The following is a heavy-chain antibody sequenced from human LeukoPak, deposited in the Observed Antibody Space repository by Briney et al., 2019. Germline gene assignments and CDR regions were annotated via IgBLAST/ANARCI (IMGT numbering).Heavy chain of an antibody. CDR2: IESKTHGGTT. CDR1: VFTFSNAW. CDR3: TTLYNSWGPFDF. D-gene: IGHD1-20*01. V-gene: IGHV3-15*04. J-gene: IGHJ4*02. Sequence: GGSLRLSCAASVFTFSNAWMSWVRQAPGKGLEWVGRIESKTHGGTTDYAAPVKGRFTISRDDSKNTLYLQMNSLKTEDTAVFYWTTLYNSWGPFDFWGQGTLVTVSS.